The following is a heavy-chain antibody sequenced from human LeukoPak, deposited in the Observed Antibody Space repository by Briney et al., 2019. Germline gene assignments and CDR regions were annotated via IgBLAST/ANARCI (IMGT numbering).Heavy chain of an antibody. CDR1: GFTFSSYD. V-gene: IGHV3-13*01. CDR3: ARVAKYYYGSETYYFFEH. D-gene: IGHD3-10*01. J-gene: IGHJ4*02. CDR2: IGTAGDI. Sequence: GGSLRLSCAASGFTFSSYDMHWVRQATGKGLEWVSGIGTAGDIYYPGSVKGRFTISRENAKKSLYLQMNSLRVEDTAVYYCARVAKYYYGSETYYFFEHWGQGTPVTASS.